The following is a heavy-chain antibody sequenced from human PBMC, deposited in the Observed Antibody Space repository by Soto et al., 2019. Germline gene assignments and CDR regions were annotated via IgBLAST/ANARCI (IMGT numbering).Heavy chain of an antibody. CDR1: GGTFSRYS. CDR3: AREDRDRETGLVPAAIDGMDV. J-gene: IGHJ6*02. Sequence: QVQLVQSGAEVKKPGSSVKVSCKASGGTFSRYSITWVRQAPGHGLEWIGRIIPIFGIASYAQKFQGRVTITADESTSKAYMELRSLRSDDTAVYYCAREDRDRETGLVPAAIDGMDVWGQGTTVTVSS. CDR2: IIPIFGIA. V-gene: IGHV1-69*08. D-gene: IGHD2-2*01.